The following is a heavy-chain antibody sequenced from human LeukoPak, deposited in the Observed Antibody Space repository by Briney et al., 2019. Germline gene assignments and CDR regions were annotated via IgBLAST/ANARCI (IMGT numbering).Heavy chain of an antibody. CDR3: ARTPSPPVSGSYYDY. CDR2: INPSGGST. J-gene: IGHJ4*02. D-gene: IGHD1-26*01. V-gene: IGHV1-46*01. CDR1: GYTFTSYY. Sequence: ASVKVSCKASGYTFTSYYIYWVRQAPGQGLEWMGIINPSGGSTNYAQKFQGRVTMTRDTSISTAYMELSRLRSDDTAVYYCARTPSPPVSGSYYDYWGQGTLVTVSS.